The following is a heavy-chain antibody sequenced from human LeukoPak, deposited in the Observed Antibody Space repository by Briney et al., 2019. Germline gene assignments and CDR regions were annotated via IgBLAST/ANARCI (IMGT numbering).Heavy chain of an antibody. CDR1: GYSFTSYW. CDR3: ARLTKYGSGSYYNGPDAFDI. D-gene: IGHD3-10*01. CDR2: IYPGDSDT. Sequence: GESLKISCKGSGYSFTSYWIGWVRQMPGKGLEWMGIIYPGDSDTRYSPSFQGQVTISADKSISTAYLQWSSLKASDTAMYYCARLTKYGSGSYYNGPDAFDIWGQGTMVTVSS. V-gene: IGHV5-51*01. J-gene: IGHJ3*02.